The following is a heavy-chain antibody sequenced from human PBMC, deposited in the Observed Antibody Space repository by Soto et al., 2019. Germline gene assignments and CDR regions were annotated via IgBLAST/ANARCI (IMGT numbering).Heavy chain of an antibody. V-gene: IGHV4-59*01. CDR2: IYYSGST. CDR3: ARDGLGLLWFGESTHYGMDV. J-gene: IGHJ6*02. Sequence: PSKALTLTCTVSGGCISGYYWSWIRQPPGKGLEWIRYIYYSGSTNYNPSLKSRVTISVDTSKNQFSLKLSSVTAADTAVYYCARDGLGLLWFGESTHYGMDVWGQGTTVTASS. CDR1: GGCISGYY. D-gene: IGHD3-10*01.